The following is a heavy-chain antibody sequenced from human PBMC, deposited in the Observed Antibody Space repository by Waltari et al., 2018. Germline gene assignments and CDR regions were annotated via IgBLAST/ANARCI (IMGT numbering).Heavy chain of an antibody. Sequence: QVQLVQSGAEVKKPGASVKVSCKASGSTFTGYYMHWVRQAPGQGLEWMGRINPNSGGTNYAQKFQGRGTMTRDTSISTAYMELSRLRSDDTAVYYCASREGSSWYGAGFDYWGQGTLVTVSS. V-gene: IGHV1-2*06. CDR3: ASREGSSWYGAGFDY. J-gene: IGHJ4*02. CDR2: INPNSGGT. CDR1: GSTFTGYY. D-gene: IGHD6-13*01.